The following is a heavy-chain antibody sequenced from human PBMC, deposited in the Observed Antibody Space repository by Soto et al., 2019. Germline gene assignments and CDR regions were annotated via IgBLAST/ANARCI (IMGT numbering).Heavy chain of an antibody. J-gene: IGHJ6*02. V-gene: IGHV4-34*01. CDR1: GGSFSGYY. CDR2: INHSGST. D-gene: IGHD6-19*01. CDR3: ARGGVAVAGSAYYGMDV. Sequence: KTSETLSLTCAVYGGSFSGYYWSWIRQPPGKGLEWIGEINHSGSTNYNPSLKSRVTISVDTSKNQFSLKLGSVTAADTAVYYCARGGVAVAGSAYYGMDVWGQGTTVTVSS.